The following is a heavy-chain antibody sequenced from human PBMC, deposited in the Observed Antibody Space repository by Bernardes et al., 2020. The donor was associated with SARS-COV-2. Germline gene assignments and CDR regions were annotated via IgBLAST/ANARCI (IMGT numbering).Heavy chain of an antibody. J-gene: IGHJ6*02. CDR2: INPNSGGT. CDR3: ARAGSYGYYYYYGMDV. Sequence: ASEKVSCKASGYTFTGYYMHWVRQAPGQGLEWMGWINPNSGGTNYAQKFQGWVTMTRDTSISTAYMELSRLRSDDTAVYYCARAGSYGYYYYYGMDVWGQGTTVTVSS. D-gene: IGHD5-18*01. CDR1: GYTFTGYY. V-gene: IGHV1-2*04.